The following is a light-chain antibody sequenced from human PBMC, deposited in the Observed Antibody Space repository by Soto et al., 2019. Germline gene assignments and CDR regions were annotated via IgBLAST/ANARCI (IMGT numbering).Light chain of an antibody. V-gene: IGLV1-40*01. CDR1: NSNIGAGYD. CDR3: YTPARSLNGYV. J-gene: IGLJ1*01. Sequence: QSVLAQPPSVSGAPGPRVTISCTGSNSNIGAGYDVHRYQQLPGTAPKLPLYGNTTRSSGLPDRLSGSRFVASASRSITWHLAQDEADYCLYTPARSLNGYVFGTGTKVTVL. CDR2: GNT.